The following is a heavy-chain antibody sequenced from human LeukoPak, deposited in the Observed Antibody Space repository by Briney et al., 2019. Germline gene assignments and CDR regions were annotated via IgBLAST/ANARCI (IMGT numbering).Heavy chain of an antibody. V-gene: IGHV3-30*02. J-gene: IGHJ3*02. Sequence: GGSLRLSCAASGFTFSSYGMHWVRHAPGKGLEWVAFIRYDGSNKYYADSVKGRFTISRDNAKNSLYLQIHSLRAEDTAVYYCARDWYNNSDALDIWGQGTMVTVSS. CDR2: IRYDGSNK. CDR3: ARDWYNNSDALDI. CDR1: GFTFSSYG. D-gene: IGHD4-11*01.